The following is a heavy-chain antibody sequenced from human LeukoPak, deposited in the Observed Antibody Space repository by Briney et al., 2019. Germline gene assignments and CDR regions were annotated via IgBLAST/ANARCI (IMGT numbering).Heavy chain of an antibody. CDR1: GGSFSGYY. CDR3: AGAPSATKGWFDP. J-gene: IGHJ5*02. V-gene: IGHV4-34*01. D-gene: IGHD3-10*01. Sequence: SETLSLTCAVYGGSFSGYYWSWIRQPPGKGREWIGEINHSGSTNYNPSLKSRVTISIDTSKNQFSLKVSSVTAADTAVYVCAGAPSATKGWFDPWGQGTLVTVSS. CDR2: INHSGST.